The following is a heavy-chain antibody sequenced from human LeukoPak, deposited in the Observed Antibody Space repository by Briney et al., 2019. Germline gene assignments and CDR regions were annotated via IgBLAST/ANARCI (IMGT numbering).Heavy chain of an antibody. V-gene: IGHV4-59*01. J-gene: IGHJ6*04. CDR2: IYYSGST. CDR1: GGSISSYY. D-gene: IGHD3-10*01. Sequence: SETLSLTCTVSGGSISSYYWSWIRQPPGKGLEWIGYIYYSGSTNYNPSPKSRVTISVDTSKNQFSLKLSSVTAADTAVYYCARNYGSGSYFSYYGMDVWGKGTTVTVSS. CDR3: ARNYGSGSYFSYYGMDV.